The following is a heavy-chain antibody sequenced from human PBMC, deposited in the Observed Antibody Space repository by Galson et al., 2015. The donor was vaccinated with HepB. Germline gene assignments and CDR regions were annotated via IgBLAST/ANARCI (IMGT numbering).Heavy chain of an antibody. Sequence: SLRLSCATSGFTFSSYSMNWVRQAPGKGLEWVSSISSSSSYIYYADSVKGRFTISRDNAKNSLYLQMNSLRAEDTAVYYCARAGLGYLDYWGQGTLVTVSS. CDR3: ARAGLGYLDY. J-gene: IGHJ4*02. CDR1: GFTFSSYS. D-gene: IGHD3-10*01. CDR2: ISSSSSYI. V-gene: IGHV3-21*01.